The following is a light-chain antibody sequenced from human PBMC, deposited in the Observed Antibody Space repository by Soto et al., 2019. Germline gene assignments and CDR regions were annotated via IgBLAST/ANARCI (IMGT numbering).Light chain of an antibody. CDR1: QGISSY. V-gene: IGKV1-9*01. CDR3: QSLNSYRLT. Sequence: DIQLTQSPSFLSASVGDRVTITCRSSQGISSYLAWYQQKSGKAPKLLIYAASTLQSGVPSRFRGSGSGTEFYLTISSQQPEDFLTYYCQSLNSYRLTFGGVTKVEIK. CDR2: AAS. J-gene: IGKJ4*01.